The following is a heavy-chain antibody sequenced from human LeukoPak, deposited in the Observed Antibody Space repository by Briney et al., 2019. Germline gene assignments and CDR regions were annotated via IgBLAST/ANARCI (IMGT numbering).Heavy chain of an antibody. CDR3: VRSLFGDTEY. Sequence: PGGSLRLSCAAPGYTFSRNWMHTGRQATGWVLVWVSRINQDGSVTNYADSVKGRFTISRDNAENALHLQMSSLRAEDTAVYHCVRSLFGDTEYWGQGILVTVSS. D-gene: IGHD3-10*02. CDR2: INQDGSVT. J-gene: IGHJ4*02. CDR1: GYTFSRNW. V-gene: IGHV3-74*01.